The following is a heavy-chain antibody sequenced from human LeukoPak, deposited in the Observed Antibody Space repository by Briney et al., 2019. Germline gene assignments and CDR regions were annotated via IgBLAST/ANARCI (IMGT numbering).Heavy chain of an antibody. J-gene: IGHJ4*02. Sequence: SETLSLTCTVSGGSISGSNYYWSWVRQSAGKELEWIVRIYASGSTNYNPSLQSRVTISPVTSKNQHSLKLTSVAAADATVYYCGATGAGSRQWLRPKDYWGQGTLVTVSS. D-gene: IGHD5-12*01. CDR2: IYASGST. V-gene: IGHV4-61*02. CDR3: GATGAGSRQWLRPKDY. CDR1: GGSISGSNYY.